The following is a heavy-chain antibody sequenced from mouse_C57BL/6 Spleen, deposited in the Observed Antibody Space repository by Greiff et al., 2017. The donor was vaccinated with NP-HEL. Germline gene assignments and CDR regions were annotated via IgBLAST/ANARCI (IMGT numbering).Heavy chain of an antibody. V-gene: IGHV5-16*01. D-gene: IGHD1-1*01. Sequence: EVHLVESEGGLVQPGSSMKLSCTASGFTFSDYYMAWVRQVPEKGLEWVANINYDGSSTYYLDSLKSRFIISRDNAKNILYLQMSSLKSEDTATYYCAREGGDYYGSSPYYFDYWGQGTTLTVSS. CDR3: AREGGDYYGSSPYYFDY. J-gene: IGHJ2*01. CDR2: INYDGSST. CDR1: GFTFSDYY.